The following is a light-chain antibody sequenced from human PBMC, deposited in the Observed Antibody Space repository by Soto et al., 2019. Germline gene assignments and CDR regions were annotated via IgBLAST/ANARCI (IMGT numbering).Light chain of an antibody. CDR1: QSVGSNY. J-gene: IGKJ1*01. CDR3: QQYGSSGT. CDR2: GAT. V-gene: IGKV3-20*01. Sequence: EIVLTHFPGTLSFSPGERATLSCRASQSVGSNYLAWYQQRPGQPPNLLIFGATHRAPDIPDRFSGSGSGTDLTLTISRLEPEDFAVYYCQQYGSSGTFGQGTKVDI.